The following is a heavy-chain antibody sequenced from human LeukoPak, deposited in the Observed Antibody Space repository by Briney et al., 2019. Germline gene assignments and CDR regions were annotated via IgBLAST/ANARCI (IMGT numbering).Heavy chain of an antibody. CDR2: IY. V-gene: IGHV5-51*01. J-gene: IGHJ6*02. D-gene: IGHD3-10*01. CDR3: GRSTMVRGVISMDV. Sequence: GESLKISCRVSGYSFPNYWIGWVRQKPGKGLEWMAIIYSPSFQGQVTISADKSISTTYLQWSSLKASDTAMYYCGRSTMVRGVISMDVWGQGTTVTVSS. CDR1: GYSFPNYW.